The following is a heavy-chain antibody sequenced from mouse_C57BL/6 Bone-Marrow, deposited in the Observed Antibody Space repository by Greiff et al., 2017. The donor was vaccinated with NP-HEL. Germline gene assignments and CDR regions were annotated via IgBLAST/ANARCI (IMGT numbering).Heavy chain of an antibody. V-gene: IGHV5-6*01. J-gene: IGHJ3*01. D-gene: IGHD1-1*01. CDR1: GFTFSSYG. CDR2: ISSGGSYT. CDR3: ARQSSFAY. Sequence: EVQGVESGGDLVKPGGSLKLSCAASGFTFSSYGMSWVRQTPDKRLEWVATISSGGSYTYYPDSVKGRFTISRDNAKNTLYLQMSSLKSEDTAMYYCARQSSFAYWGQGTLVTVSA.